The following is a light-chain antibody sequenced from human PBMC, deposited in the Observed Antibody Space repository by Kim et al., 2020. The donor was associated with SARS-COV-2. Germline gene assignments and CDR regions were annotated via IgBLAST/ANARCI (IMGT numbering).Light chain of an antibody. CDR2: DDT. V-gene: IGLV3-10*01. CDR3: FSSDTSQTYRV. Sequence: SPGQTARITCSGDELPTKVAYWYQPKPGQAPVLVIYDDTKRPSDIPERFAGSSSGTMATLTISGAQVDDEGDYYFFSSDTSQTYRVFGGGTQLTVL. CDR1: ELPTKV. J-gene: IGLJ3*02.